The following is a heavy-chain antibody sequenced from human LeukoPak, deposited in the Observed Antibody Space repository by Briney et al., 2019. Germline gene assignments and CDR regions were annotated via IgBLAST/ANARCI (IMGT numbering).Heavy chain of an antibody. V-gene: IGHV1-18*01. D-gene: IGHD4-23*01. J-gene: IGHJ4*02. CDR3: ARVGHFGGKHSFDY. CDR2: ISAYNGNT. CDR1: GGTFSSYA. Sequence: GASVKVSCKASGGTFSSYAISWVRQAPGQGLEWMGWISAYNGNTNYAQKLQGRVTMTTDTSTSTAYMELRSLRSDDTAVYYCARVGHFGGKHSFDYWGQGTLVTVSS.